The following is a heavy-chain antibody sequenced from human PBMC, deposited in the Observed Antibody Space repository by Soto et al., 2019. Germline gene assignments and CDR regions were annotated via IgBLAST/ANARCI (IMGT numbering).Heavy chain of an antibody. Sequence: EVQVVESGGDLVQPGGSLRLSCAASGFSFSNYWMHWVRQAPGKGLVWVSRVNNDGRDTIYADSVMGRFTVSRDNAKNTLFLQMNSLRIDDTAIYYCPRGCIDHAFDIWGKGTIATVSS. CDR3: PRGCIDHAFDI. CDR1: GFSFSNYW. V-gene: IGHV3-74*01. D-gene: IGHD3-3*02. CDR2: VNNDGRDT. J-gene: IGHJ3*02.